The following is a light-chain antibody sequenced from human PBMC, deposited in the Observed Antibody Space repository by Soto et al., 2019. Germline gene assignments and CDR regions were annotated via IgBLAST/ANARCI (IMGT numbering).Light chain of an antibody. CDR2: GNS. J-gene: IGLJ1*01. V-gene: IGLV1-40*01. CDR3: QSYDSSLSGSGV. CDR1: SSNIGAGYD. Sequence: QSVLTQPPSVSGAPGQRVTISCTGSSSNIGAGYDVHWYQQLPGTAPKLLIYGNSNRPSGVPDRFSGSKSGTSASLAITGLHAEDEEDYYCQSYDSSLSGSGVFVTGTKLTVL.